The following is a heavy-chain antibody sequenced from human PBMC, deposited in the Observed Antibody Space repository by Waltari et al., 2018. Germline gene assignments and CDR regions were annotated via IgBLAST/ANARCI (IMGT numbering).Heavy chain of an antibody. Sequence: EVQLVESGGGLVQPGGSLRLSCAASGFTFSSYSMNWVRQAPGKGLEWVSYISSSSTIYYADSVKGRFTISRDNAKNSLYLQMNSLRAEDTAVYYCARARNWYFDLWGRGTLVTVSS. CDR2: ISSSSTI. CDR1: GFTFSSYS. V-gene: IGHV3-48*01. J-gene: IGHJ2*01. CDR3: ARARNWYFDL.